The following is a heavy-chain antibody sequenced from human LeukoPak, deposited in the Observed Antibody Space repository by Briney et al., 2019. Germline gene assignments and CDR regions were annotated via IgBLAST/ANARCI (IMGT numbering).Heavy chain of an antibody. V-gene: IGHV4-59*01. CDR3: ARDWGVSARPGYMDV. CDR1: GGSISSYN. D-gene: IGHD6-6*01. CDR2: IYYSGST. J-gene: IGHJ6*03. Sequence: CTAAGGSISSYNWSWIRQPPGRGLEWIGYIYYSGSTNYNPSLKSRVTISVDTSKNQFSLKLSSVTAADTAVYYCARDWGVSARPGYMDVWGKGTTVTVSS.